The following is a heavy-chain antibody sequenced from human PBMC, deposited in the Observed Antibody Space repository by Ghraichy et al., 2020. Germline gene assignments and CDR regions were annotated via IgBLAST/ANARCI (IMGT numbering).Heavy chain of an antibody. J-gene: IGHJ6*02. V-gene: IGHV1-18*01. D-gene: IGHD5/OR15-5a*01. CDR3: ARGTDSVNFAMDV. CDR1: GYTFTSYG. Sequence: ASVKVSCKASGYTFTSYGISWVRQAPGQGLEWMGWISVYYGNTNYAQKLQGRVTMTTETSTNTAYMELRSLRSDDTAVYYCARGTDSVNFAMDVWGQGTTVTVSS. CDR2: ISVYYGNT.